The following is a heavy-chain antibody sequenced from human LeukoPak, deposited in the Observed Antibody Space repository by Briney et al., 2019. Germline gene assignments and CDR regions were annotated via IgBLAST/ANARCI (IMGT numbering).Heavy chain of an antibody. Sequence: GESLKISCQASGYSFTSSWIGWARQMPGKGLEWVAIINPGDSDTRYSPSFQGQVTISADKSISTVYLQRGSLKASDTAMYYCARQPGAGWFDPWSQGTLVTVSS. CDR3: ARQPGAGWFDP. J-gene: IGHJ5*02. CDR2: INPGDSDT. D-gene: IGHD3-10*01. CDR1: GYSFTSSW. V-gene: IGHV5-51*01.